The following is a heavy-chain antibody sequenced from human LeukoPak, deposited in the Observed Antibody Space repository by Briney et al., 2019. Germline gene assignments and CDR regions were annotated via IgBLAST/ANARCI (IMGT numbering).Heavy chain of an antibody. V-gene: IGHV4-39*01. J-gene: IGHJ4*02. CDR2: VYYSGTT. CDR1: GGSITNSNSY. D-gene: IGHD3-3*01. Sequence: SETLSLTCTVSGGSITNSNSYWGWIRQPPGKGLEWIGSVYYSGTTYYNPSLKSRVTISVDTSKNQFSLKLSSVAAADTALYYCARQPITIFGVVMDDWGQGALVTVSS. CDR3: ARQPITIFGVVMDD.